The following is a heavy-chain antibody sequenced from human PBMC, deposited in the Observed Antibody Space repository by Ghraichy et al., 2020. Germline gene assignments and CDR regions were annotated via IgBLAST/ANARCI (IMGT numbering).Heavy chain of an antibody. CDR2: IKQDGSEK. D-gene: IGHD3-10*01. J-gene: IGHJ5*02. V-gene: IGHV3-7*01. CDR1: GFTFSSYW. Sequence: GVSLRLSCAASGFTFSSYWMSWVRQAPGKGLEWVANIKQDGSEKYYVDSVKGRFTISRDNAKNSLYLQMNSLRAEDTAVYYCAREGLWFGDSRWFDPWGQGTLVTVSS. CDR3: AREGLWFGDSRWFDP.